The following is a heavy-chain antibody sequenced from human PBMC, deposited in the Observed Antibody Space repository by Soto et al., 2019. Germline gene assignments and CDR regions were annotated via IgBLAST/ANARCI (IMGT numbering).Heavy chain of an antibody. CDR1: GGSISSSNYY. D-gene: IGHD5-18*01. CDR3: ARVRRVETGAPFDY. CDR2: IYYSGSS. J-gene: IGHJ4*02. Sequence: SETLSLTCTVSGGSISSSNYYLSWIRQHPGKGLEWIGYIYYSGSSYYNPSLKSRVTISVDTSKNRFSLRLSSVTAADTAVYSWARVRRVETGAPFDYGAQGTLVTAS. V-gene: IGHV4-31*03.